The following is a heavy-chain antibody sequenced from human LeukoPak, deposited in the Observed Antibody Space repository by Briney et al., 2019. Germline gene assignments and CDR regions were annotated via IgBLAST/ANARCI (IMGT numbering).Heavy chain of an antibody. J-gene: IGHJ4*02. CDR2: IRYDGSNK. Sequence: PGGSLRLSCAASKFTFSSYGMHWVRQAPGEGLEWVAFIRYDGSNKYYADSVKGRFTISRDNSKNTLYLQMNSLRAEDTAVYYCAKESIRYCSSTSCYYFDYWGQGTLVTVSS. CDR3: AKESIRYCSSTSCYYFDY. V-gene: IGHV3-30*02. CDR1: KFTFSSYG. D-gene: IGHD2-2*01.